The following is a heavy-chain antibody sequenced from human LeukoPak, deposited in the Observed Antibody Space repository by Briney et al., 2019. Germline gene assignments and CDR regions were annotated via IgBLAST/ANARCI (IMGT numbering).Heavy chain of an antibody. CDR1: GFTFSSYS. Sequence: GGSLRLSCAASGFTFSSYSMNWVRQAPGKGLEWVSSISSSSSYISYAHSVKGRFTISRDNAKSSLYLQMYSLRAEDTAVYYCAISSFTYYDSSGYSPFDIWGQGTMVTVSS. D-gene: IGHD3-22*01. J-gene: IGHJ3*02. CDR3: AISSFTYYDSSGYSPFDI. V-gene: IGHV3-21*01. CDR2: ISSSSSYI.